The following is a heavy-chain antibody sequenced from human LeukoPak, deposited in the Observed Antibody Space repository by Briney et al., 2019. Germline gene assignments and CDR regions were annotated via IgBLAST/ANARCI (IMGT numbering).Heavy chain of an antibody. CDR2: INQDGGEK. J-gene: IGHJ4*02. V-gene: IGHV3-7*03. D-gene: IGHD3-3*01. Sequence: GGSLRLSCAGSGFTFSSDWMSWVRQTPEKGLEWVANINQDGGEKHYVDSVKGRFTISRDNAKNSLYLQMNSLRAEDMALYYCAKDSNYDFWSGYLFDYWGQGTLVTVSS. CDR1: GFTFSSDW. CDR3: AKDSNYDFWSGYLFDY.